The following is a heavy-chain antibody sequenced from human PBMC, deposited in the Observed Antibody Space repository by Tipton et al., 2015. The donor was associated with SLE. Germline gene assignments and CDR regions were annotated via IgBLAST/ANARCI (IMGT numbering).Heavy chain of an antibody. D-gene: IGHD6-19*01. V-gene: IGHV4-39*07. CDR1: GDSISSSTYY. Sequence: TLSLTCTVSGDSISSSTYYWGWIRQPPGKGLERIGTIYYSGSAYYNPSLKSRVTISVISVDTSKNQLSLRLSSVTAADTAVYYCARGVAGYYFYYYLDVWGSGTAVTVSS. CDR3: ARGVAGYYFYYYLDV. CDR2: IYYSGSA. J-gene: IGHJ6*03.